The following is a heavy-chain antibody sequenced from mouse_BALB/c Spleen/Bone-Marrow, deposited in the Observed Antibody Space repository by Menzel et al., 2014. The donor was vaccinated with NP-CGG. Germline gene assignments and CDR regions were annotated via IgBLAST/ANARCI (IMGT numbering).Heavy chain of an antibody. J-gene: IGHJ3*01. CDR1: GFPLSSYG. Sequence: QVQLQQSGPGLVAPSQSLSITRTVSGFPLSSYGVHWVRQCPGKGLEWLGIIWAGGGTNYNSALMSRLSISKDNSKSQVFLKMNSLQTDDTAMYYCARGDYGSTYWFAYWGQGTLVTVSA. CDR2: IWAGGGT. CDR3: ARGDYGSTYWFAY. V-gene: IGHV2-9*02. D-gene: IGHD1-1*01.